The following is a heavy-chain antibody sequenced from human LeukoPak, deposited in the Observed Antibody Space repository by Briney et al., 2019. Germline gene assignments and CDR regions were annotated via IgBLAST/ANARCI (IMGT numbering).Heavy chain of an antibody. D-gene: IGHD6-19*01. CDR3: ARQGQQWLVLEDWFDP. V-gene: IGHV6-1*01. J-gene: IGHJ5*02. Sequence: SQTLSLTCAISGDSVSSNSAAWNWIRQSPSRGLEWLGRTYYRSKWYNDYAVSVKSRIAINPDTSKNQFSLQLNSVTAADTAVYYCARQGQQWLVLEDWFDPWGQGTLVTVSS. CDR2: TYYRSKWYN. CDR1: GDSVSSNSAA.